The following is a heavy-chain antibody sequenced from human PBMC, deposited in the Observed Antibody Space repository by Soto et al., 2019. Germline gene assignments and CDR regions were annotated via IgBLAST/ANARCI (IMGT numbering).Heavy chain of an antibody. J-gene: IGHJ6*02. Sequence: GGSLRLSCAASGFTFSTYPMSWVRQAPGKGLEWVSGISGSGISTYYTDSVKGRFTISRDNSKNTVFPQMNSLRDEDTAVYYCVKPPVITASYYYYDMDVWGQGTTVTVSS. CDR1: GFTFSTYP. CDR2: ISGSGIST. D-gene: IGHD4-4*01. V-gene: IGHV3-23*01. CDR3: VKPPVITASYYYYDMDV.